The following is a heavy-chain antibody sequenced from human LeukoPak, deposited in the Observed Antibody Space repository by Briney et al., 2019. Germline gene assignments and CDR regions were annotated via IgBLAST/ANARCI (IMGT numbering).Heavy chain of an antibody. J-gene: IGHJ4*02. Sequence: SETLSLTCTVSGGSISSSSYYWGWIRQPPGKGLEWIGSIYYSGSTYYNPSLKSRVTISVDTSKNQFSLKLSSVTAADTAVYYCARQGQLWLNYFDYWGQGTLVTVSS. CDR2: IYYSGST. CDR1: GGSISSSSYY. V-gene: IGHV4-39*01. CDR3: ARQGQLWLNYFDY. D-gene: IGHD5-18*01.